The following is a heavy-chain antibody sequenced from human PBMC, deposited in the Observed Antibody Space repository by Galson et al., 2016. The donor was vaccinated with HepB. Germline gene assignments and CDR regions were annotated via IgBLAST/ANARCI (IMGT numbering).Heavy chain of an antibody. CDR3: AKVSDRANNGYSGAFDS. D-gene: IGHD3-22*01. V-gene: IGHV3-23*01. CDR1: GFTLGNYP. J-gene: IGHJ4*02. CDR2: ISTLET. Sequence: CAASGFTLGNYPMTWVRQAPGKGLEWVSTISTLETHYRDSVEGRFTISRDTSENTLHLQMSRLRADDTAIHYCAKVSDRANNGYSGAFDSWGQGTLVTVSS.